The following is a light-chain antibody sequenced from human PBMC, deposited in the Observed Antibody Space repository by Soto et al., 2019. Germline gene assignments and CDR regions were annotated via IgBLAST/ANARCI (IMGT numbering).Light chain of an antibody. V-gene: IGLV2-8*01. J-gene: IGLJ2*01. Sequence: QPVLTQPPSASGSPGQSVTISCTGTSSDVGGYNYVSWYQQHPGKAPKLMIYEVSKRPSGVPDRFSGSKSGNTASLTVSGLQAEDEADYYCSSYAGSNTNVVFGGGTKLTVL. CDR3: SSYAGSNTNVV. CDR2: EVS. CDR1: SSDVGGYNY.